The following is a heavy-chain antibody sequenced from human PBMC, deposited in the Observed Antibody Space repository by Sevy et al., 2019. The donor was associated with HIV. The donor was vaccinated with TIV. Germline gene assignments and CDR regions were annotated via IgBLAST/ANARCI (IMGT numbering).Heavy chain of an antibody. CDR2: ISAYNGNT. V-gene: IGHV1-18*01. CDR1: GYTFTSYG. Sequence: ASVKVSCKASGYTFTSYGISWVRQAPGQGLEWMGWISAYNGNTNYAQKLQGRVTMTTDTSTSTAYMELRSLRSDDTAVYYCAREGIPDYYGSGSSIYYYGMDVWGQGTTVTVSS. CDR3: AREGIPDYYGSGSSIYYYGMDV. J-gene: IGHJ6*02. D-gene: IGHD3-10*01.